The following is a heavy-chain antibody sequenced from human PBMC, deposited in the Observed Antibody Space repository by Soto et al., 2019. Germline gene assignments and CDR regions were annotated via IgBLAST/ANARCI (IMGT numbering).Heavy chain of an antibody. CDR2: IYPGDSDT. CDR1: GYSFTSYW. Sequence: GESLKISCKGSGYSFTSYWIGWVRQMPGKGLEWMGIIYPGDSDTRYSPSFQGQVTISADKSISTAYLQWSSLKASDTAMYYCARHVGAAAGTEPSRYMDVWGKGTTVTVSS. V-gene: IGHV5-51*01. D-gene: IGHD6-13*01. J-gene: IGHJ6*03. CDR3: ARHVGAAAGTEPSRYMDV.